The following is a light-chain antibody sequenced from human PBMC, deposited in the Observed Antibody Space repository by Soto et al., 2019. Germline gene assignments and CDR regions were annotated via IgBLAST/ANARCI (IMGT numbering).Light chain of an antibody. V-gene: IGKV1-6*01. Sequence: AIQMTQSPSSLSASVGDIVTSTCRASQGSRNDVGWYQQKPGKAPKLLSYAVSSLQSGVPSRVSGSGSGTDFILTSSSLQPEDFATYYCLQDYSFPLTFGGGTKVDIK. J-gene: IGKJ4*01. CDR2: AVS. CDR1: QGSRND. CDR3: LQDYSFPLT.